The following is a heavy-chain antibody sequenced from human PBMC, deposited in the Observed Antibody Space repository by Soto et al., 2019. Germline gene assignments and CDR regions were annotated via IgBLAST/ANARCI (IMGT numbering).Heavy chain of an antibody. CDR2: ISATGGGT. CDR3: AKDRRAGGNSAFYFDF. CDR1: GFKFSNYA. J-gene: IGHJ4*02. V-gene: IGHV3-23*01. D-gene: IGHD3-16*01. Sequence: GGSLRLSCAASGFKFSNYAMSWVRQAPGRWLEWVSLISATGGGTYYADSVKGRFTISRDNSHNTLYLQVHSLTAEGTAVYYCAKDRRAGGNSAFYFDFWGQGXQVTVYS.